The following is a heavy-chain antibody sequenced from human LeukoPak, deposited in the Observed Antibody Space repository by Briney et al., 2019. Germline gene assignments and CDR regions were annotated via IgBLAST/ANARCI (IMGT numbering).Heavy chain of an antibody. J-gene: IGHJ4*02. D-gene: IGHD1-26*01. CDR1: GGSISSYY. CDR2: IYYSGST. V-gene: IGHV4-59*01. CDR3: ARGELFGDY. Sequence: SETLSLTCTVSGGSISSYYWSWIRQPQGKALEWFGYIYYSGSTNYNPSLKSRVTISVDTSKNQFSLKLSSVTAADTAVYYCARGELFGDYWGQGTLVTVSS.